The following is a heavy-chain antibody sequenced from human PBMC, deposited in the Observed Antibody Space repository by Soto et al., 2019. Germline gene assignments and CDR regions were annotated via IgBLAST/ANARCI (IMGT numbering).Heavy chain of an antibody. D-gene: IGHD3-16*02. V-gene: IGHV5-51*01. CDR1: GYSFSSHW. Sequence: LKISCKGSGYSFSSHWIGWVRQMPGKGLDWMGIIYPGDSDTRYSPSFLGQVTISADKSINTAYLQWSSLKASDTAMYYCARVHRTGLIGQYFDTWGQGTLVTVSS. CDR2: IYPGDSDT. J-gene: IGHJ4*02. CDR3: ARVHRTGLIGQYFDT.